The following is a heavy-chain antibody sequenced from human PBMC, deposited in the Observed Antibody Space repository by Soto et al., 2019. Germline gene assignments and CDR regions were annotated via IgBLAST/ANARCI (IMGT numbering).Heavy chain of an antibody. J-gene: IGHJ6*02. CDR3: AGVVRGAAGPYYYYGMDV. D-gene: IGHD6-13*01. CDR2: IYYSGST. CDR1: GGSISSYD. Sequence: PSETLSLTCTVSGGSISSYDLSWIRQPPGKGLEWIGYIYYSGSTNYNPSLKSRVTISVDTSKNQFSLKLSSVTAADTAVYYCAGVVRGAAGPYYYYGMDVWGQGTMVTVSS. V-gene: IGHV4-59*01.